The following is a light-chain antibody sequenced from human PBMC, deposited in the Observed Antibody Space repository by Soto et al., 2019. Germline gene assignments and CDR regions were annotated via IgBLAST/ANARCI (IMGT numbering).Light chain of an antibody. CDR2: GAS. J-gene: IGKJ2*01. V-gene: IGKV3-20*01. CDR3: QQYGSSPPMYT. Sequence: EIVLTQSPGTLSLSPGERATLSCRASQSVNSRFLAWYQQKPGQAPRLLMYGASTRATGITDRFSGSGSGADFTLPISRLEPEDFAVYYCQQYGSSPPMYTFGQGTKLEIK. CDR1: QSVNSRF.